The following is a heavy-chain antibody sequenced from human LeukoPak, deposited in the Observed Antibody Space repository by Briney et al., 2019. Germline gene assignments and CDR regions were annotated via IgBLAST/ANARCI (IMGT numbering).Heavy chain of an antibody. J-gene: IGHJ4*02. D-gene: IGHD1-26*01. CDR3: ARRGSYYGDSMDY. CDR1: GFTFSSYA. Sequence: PGGSLRLSCAASGFTFSSYAMHWVRQAPGKGLEYVSAISSNGGSTYYANSMKGRFTISRDNSKNTLYLRMGSLRVEDMAVYYCARRGSYYGDSMDYWGQGTLVTVSS. V-gene: IGHV3-64*01. CDR2: ISSNGGST.